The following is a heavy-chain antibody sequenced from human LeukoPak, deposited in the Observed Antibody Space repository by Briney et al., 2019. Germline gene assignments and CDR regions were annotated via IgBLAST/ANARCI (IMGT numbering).Heavy chain of an antibody. CDR2: ISSSGSTI. CDR3: ARSSSSHYYYYGMDV. D-gene: IGHD6-13*01. J-gene: IGHJ6*02. V-gene: IGHV3-11*01. Sequence: GGSLRLSCAASGFTFSDYYMSWIRQAPGKGLEWVSYISSSGSTIYYADSVKGRFTISRDNAKNLLYLQMNSLRAEDTAVYYCARSSSSHYYYYGMDVWGQGTTVTVSS. CDR1: GFTFSDYY.